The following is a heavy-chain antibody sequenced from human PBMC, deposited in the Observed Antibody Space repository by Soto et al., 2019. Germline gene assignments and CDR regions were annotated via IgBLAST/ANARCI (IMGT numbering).Heavy chain of an antibody. D-gene: IGHD4-17*01. CDR2: IIPILGIA. CDR3: ARDRGYGAPLDY. V-gene: IGHV1-69*08. CDR1: RGTFSSYT. Sequence: QVQLVQSGAEVKKPGSKRKVSCKVSRGTFSSYTISWVRQAPGQGLEWMGRIIPILGIANYAQKFQGRVTITADKSTSTAYMELSSLRSVDTAVYYCARDRGYGAPLDYWGQGTLVTVSS. J-gene: IGHJ4*02.